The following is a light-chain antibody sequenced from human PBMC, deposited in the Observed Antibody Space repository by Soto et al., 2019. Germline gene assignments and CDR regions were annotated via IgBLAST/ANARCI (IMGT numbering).Light chain of an antibody. CDR3: QKFNTAPLT. Sequence: DIQMTQSPSSLSASVGDRVTITCRASQDISVYLAWYQQKPGKVPKLLIYSASTLPSGVPSRFSGSGSVTDFTLTISRLQPEDVATYYCQKFNTAPLTFGQGTRLQIK. V-gene: IGKV1-27*01. J-gene: IGKJ5*01. CDR1: QDISVY. CDR2: SAS.